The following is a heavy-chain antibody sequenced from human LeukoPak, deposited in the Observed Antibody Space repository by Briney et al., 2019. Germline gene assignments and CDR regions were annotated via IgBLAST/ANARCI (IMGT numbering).Heavy chain of an antibody. CDR3: ARGAAAAGTLYYYMDV. CDR2: ISGSGDNT. J-gene: IGHJ6*03. D-gene: IGHD6-13*01. V-gene: IGHV3-23*01. Sequence: GGSLRLSCAASGFTFSNYAMSWVRQAPGKGLEWVSAISGSGDNTYYADSVKGRFTISRDNAKNSLYLQMNSLRAEDTAVYYCARGAAAAGTLYYYMDVWGKGTTVTVSS. CDR1: GFTFSNYA.